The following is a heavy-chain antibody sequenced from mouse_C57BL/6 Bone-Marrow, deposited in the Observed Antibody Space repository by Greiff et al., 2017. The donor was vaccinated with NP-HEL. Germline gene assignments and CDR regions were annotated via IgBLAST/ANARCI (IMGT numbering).Heavy chain of an antibody. CDR3: ARYYYGSRGCYFDV. CDR2: IDPNSGGT. J-gene: IGHJ1*03. Sequence: QVQLQQPGADLVKPGASVKLSCKASGYTFTSYWMHWVKQRPGRGLEWIGRIDPNSGGTKFNEKFKTKATLTVDKPSSTAYMQLISLTSEDSAVYYCARYYYGSRGCYFDVWGTGTTVTVSS. CDR1: GYTFTSYW. V-gene: IGHV1-72*01. D-gene: IGHD1-1*01.